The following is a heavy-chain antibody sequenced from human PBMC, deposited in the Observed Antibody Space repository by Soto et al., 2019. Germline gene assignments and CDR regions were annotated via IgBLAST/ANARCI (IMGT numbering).Heavy chain of an antibody. CDR1: GWSFSGYY. V-gene: IGHV4-34*01. CDR2: INHSGST. CDR3: ARGITIFGVVDTLGYFDY. J-gene: IGHJ4*02. D-gene: IGHD3-3*01. Sequence: PSETLSLTCAVYGWSFSGYYWSWIRQPPGKGLEWIGEINHSGSTNYNPSLKSRVTISVDTSKNQFSLKLSSVTAADTAVYYCARGITIFGVVDTLGYFDYWGQGTLVTVSS.